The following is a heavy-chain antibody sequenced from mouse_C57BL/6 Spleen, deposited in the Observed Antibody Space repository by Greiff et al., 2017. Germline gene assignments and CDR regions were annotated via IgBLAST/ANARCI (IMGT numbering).Heavy chain of an antibody. CDR3: ARGDYGGD. CDR2: IDPSDSYT. CDR1: GYTFTSYW. J-gene: IGHJ2*01. V-gene: IGHV1-50*01. D-gene: IGHD2-4*01. Sequence: VQLQQPGAELVKPGASVKLSCKASGYTFTSYWMQWVKQRPGQGLEWIGEIDPSDSYTNYNQKFKGKATLTVDTSSSTAYMQLSSLTSEDSAVXYCARGDYGGDWGQGTTLTVSS.